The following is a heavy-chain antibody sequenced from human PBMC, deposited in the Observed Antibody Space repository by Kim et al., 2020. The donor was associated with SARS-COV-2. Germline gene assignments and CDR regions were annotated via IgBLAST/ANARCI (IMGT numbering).Heavy chain of an antibody. CDR2: INPNSGGT. J-gene: IGHJ6*02. CDR1: GYTFTSYY. V-gene: IGHV1-2*06. CDR3: ARDRNTIFGVVFIPDRYAMDA. D-gene: IGHD3-3*01. Sequence: ASVKVSCKASGYTFTSYYMHWVRQAPGQGLEWMGRINPNSGGTNFAQKFQGRVTMTRDTSISTAYMELSSLRSDDTAVYYCARDRNTIFGVVFIPDRYAMDAWGQGTTVTVSS.